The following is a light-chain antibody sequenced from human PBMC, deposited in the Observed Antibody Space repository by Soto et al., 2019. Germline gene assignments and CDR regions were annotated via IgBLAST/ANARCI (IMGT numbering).Light chain of an antibody. J-gene: IGKJ2*01. CDR2: AAS. CDR3: QQSYSTPHT. Sequence: DIQMTQSPSSLSASVGDRVTITCRASQSISSYLNWYQQKPGKAPKLLIYAASSLQSGVTSRFSGSGSGTDFTLTNTSLQPNDFATYYYQQSYSTPHTFGQGTKLEIK. V-gene: IGKV1-39*01. CDR1: QSISSY.